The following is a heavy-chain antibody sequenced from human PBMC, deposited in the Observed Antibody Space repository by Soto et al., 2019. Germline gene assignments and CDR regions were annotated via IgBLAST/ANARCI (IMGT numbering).Heavy chain of an antibody. CDR1: GYTFTSYD. Sequence: SVKPSCKASGYTFTSYDINWVRQATGQGLEWMGWMNPNSGNTGYAQKFQGRVTMTRNTSISTAYMELSSLRSEDTAVYYCARVHLPLDYYYGMDVWAQGCPVTVSS. CDR3: ARVHLPLDYYYGMDV. CDR2: MNPNSGNT. V-gene: IGHV1-8*01. J-gene: IGHJ6*02.